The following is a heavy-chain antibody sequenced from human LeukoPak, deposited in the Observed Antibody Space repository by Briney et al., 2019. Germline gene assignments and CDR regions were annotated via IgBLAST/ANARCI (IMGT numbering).Heavy chain of an antibody. CDR2: IYYSGST. Sequence: SETLSLTCTVSGGSISSSSYYWGWIRQPPGKGLEWIGSIYYSGSTYYNPSPKSRVTTSVDTSKNQFSLKLSSVTAADTAVYYCATDYGSGTYFDYWGQGTLVTVSS. CDR3: ATDYGSGTYFDY. J-gene: IGHJ4*02. CDR1: GGSISSSSYY. V-gene: IGHV4-39*07. D-gene: IGHD3-10*01.